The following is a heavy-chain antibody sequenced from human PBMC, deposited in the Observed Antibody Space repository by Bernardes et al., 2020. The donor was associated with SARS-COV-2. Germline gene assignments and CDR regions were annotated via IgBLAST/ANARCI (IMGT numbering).Heavy chain of an antibody. D-gene: IGHD6-13*01. CDR1: GFSFSDYW. J-gene: IGHJ6*02. Sequence: GGSLRLSCAASGFSFSDYWMSWVRQAPGRGLEWVANINQVGSEQYYVDSVKGRFTISRDNAKNSLFLHLNNLRAEDTAVYYCARDLSRTAAGNHYYYYGMDVWGQG. CDR2: INQVGSEQ. V-gene: IGHV3-7*03. CDR3: ARDLSRTAAGNHYYYYGMDV.